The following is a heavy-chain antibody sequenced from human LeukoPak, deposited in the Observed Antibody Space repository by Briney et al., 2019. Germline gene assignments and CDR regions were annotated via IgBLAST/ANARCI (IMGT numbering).Heavy chain of an antibody. CDR3: AREIAAAGINYFDY. J-gene: IGHJ4*02. V-gene: IGHV3-7*01. CDR2: IKQDGSEK. D-gene: IGHD6-13*01. Sequence: PGGSLRLSCAASGFTFSSYWMSWVRQAPGKGLEWVVNIKQDGSEKYYVDSVKGRFTISRDNAKNSLYLQMNSLRAEDTAVYYCAREIAAAGINYFDYWGQGTLVTVSS. CDR1: GFTFSSYW.